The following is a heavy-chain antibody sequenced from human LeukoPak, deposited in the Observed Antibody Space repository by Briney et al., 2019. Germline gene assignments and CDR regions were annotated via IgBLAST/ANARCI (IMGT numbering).Heavy chain of an antibody. D-gene: IGHD3-10*01. V-gene: IGHV4-59*01. Sequence: SETLSLTCAVSGAFISSFHWNWIRQSPGKGLEWIGYINYSGNTNYNPSLKSRVTMSVDTSKNQFSLKLRSVTAADAAVFYCARSYYGSGSFLFDYWGQGIPVTVSS. CDR1: GAFISSFH. CDR2: INYSGNT. J-gene: IGHJ4*02. CDR3: ARSYYGSGSFLFDY.